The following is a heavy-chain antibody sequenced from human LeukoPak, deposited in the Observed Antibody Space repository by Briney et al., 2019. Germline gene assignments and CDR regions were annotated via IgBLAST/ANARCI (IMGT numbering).Heavy chain of an antibody. D-gene: IGHD3-22*01. J-gene: IGHJ4*02. Sequence: PSETLSLTCTVSGGSISSSSYYWGWIRQPPGKGLEWIGSIYYSGSTYYNPSLKSRVTISVDTSKNQFSLKLSSATAADTAVYYCARDHTGTDYYDSSGYSSILYYFDYWGQGTLVTVSS. CDR3: ARDHTGTDYYDSSGYSSILYYFDY. CDR1: GGSISSSSYY. CDR2: IYYSGST. V-gene: IGHV4-39*07.